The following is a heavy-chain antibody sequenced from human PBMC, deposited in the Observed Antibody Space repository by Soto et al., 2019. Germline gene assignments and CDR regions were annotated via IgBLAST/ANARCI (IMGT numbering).Heavy chain of an antibody. V-gene: IGHV1-46*01. Sequence: ASVKVSCKASGYTLTDYFLHWVRHAPGQGLEWMGMIKPSAGRRGNAQKLQGIATVTWDTSTSTVYMELSSLRSEDTAVYYRARDHPNGTSAGGAMDLWGQGTTVTVSS. J-gene: IGHJ6*02. CDR2: IKPSAGRR. CDR1: GYTLTDYF. D-gene: IGHD1-1*01. CDR3: ARDHPNGTSAGGAMDL.